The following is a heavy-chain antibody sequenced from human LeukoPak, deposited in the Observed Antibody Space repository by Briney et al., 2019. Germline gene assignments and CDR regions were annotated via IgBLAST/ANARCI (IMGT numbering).Heavy chain of an antibody. J-gene: IGHJ4*02. CDR1: GGTFSSYA. V-gene: IGHV1-69*13. CDR3: ARGDGSGYYYVEAYD. D-gene: IGHD3-22*01. CDR2: IIPIFGTA. Sequence: SVKVSCKASGGTFSSYAISWVRQAPGQGLEWMGGIIPIFGTANYAQKFQGRVTITADESTSTAYMELSSLRSEDTAVYYCARGDGSGYYYVEAYDWGQGTLVTVSS.